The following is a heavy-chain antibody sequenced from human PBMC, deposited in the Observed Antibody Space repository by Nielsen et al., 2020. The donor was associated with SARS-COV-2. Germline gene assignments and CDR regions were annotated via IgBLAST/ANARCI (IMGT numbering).Heavy chain of an antibody. D-gene: IGHD2-15*01. Sequence: GESLKISCEAFGFSLNDYGMSWVRQAPGKGLEWVSTIDGNGFRTYYADSVKGRSTISRDTSKNTLFLQMDSLRAEDTAVYYCAKEPWYYWGQGTLVTVSS. CDR2: IDGNGFRT. CDR1: GFSLNDYG. CDR3: AKEPWYY. J-gene: IGHJ4*02. V-gene: IGHV3-23*01.